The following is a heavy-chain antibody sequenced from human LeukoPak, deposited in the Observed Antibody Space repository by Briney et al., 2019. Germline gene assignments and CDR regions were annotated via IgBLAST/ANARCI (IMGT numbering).Heavy chain of an antibody. Sequence: ASVKVSCKASGYTFTGCYMHWVRQAPGQGLEWMGWINPNSGGTNYAQKFQGRVTMTRDTSISTAYMELSRLRSDDTAVYYCARWRDYDFWSGYTDYWGQGTLVTVSS. J-gene: IGHJ4*02. CDR2: INPNSGGT. D-gene: IGHD3-3*01. CDR3: ARWRDYDFWSGYTDY. V-gene: IGHV1-2*02. CDR1: GYTFTGCY.